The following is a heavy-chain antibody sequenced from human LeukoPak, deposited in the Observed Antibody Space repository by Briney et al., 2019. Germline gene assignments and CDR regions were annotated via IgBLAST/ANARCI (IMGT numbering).Heavy chain of an antibody. CDR1: VCTFSSYT. Sequence: SVKVSCKSSVCTFSSYTISWVRQPPGQGRAWMGRIIPILVIANDAQKFQGRVTTTADKSTSTAYMELSSLRSEDTAVYYCARDGQQLVRFLYWGQGTLVTVSS. J-gene: IGHJ4*02. V-gene: IGHV1-69*04. D-gene: IGHD6-6*01. CDR3: ARDGQQLVRFLY. CDR2: IIPILVIA.